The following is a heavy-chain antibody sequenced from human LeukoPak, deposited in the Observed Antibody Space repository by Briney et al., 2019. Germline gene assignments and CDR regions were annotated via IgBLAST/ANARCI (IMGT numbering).Heavy chain of an antibody. Sequence: SETLSLTCTVSGGSISSSSYYWGWIRQPPGKGLEWIGSIYYSGSTYYNPSLKSRVTVSVDKSKNQVFLKLSSVTAADTAVYYCARGGFLEWLLLGDYWGQGTLVSVSS. CDR2: IYYSGST. CDR3: ARGGFLEWLLLGDY. D-gene: IGHD3-3*01. CDR1: GGSISSSSYY. J-gene: IGHJ4*02. V-gene: IGHV4-39*07.